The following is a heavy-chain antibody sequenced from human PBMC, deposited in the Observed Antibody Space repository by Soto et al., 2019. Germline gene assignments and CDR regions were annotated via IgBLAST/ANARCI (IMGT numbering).Heavy chain of an antibody. V-gene: IGHV4-31*03. Sequence: SETLSFTCTVSGGSFSGGGYYWSWIRQHPGKGLEWMGYISYSGSTKYKPSLQSRITISVETSKNQFSLRLTSVTAADTAIYFCARTSIFGVVLNAFDIWGQGTLVTVS. CDR2: ISYSGST. J-gene: IGHJ3*02. D-gene: IGHD3-3*01. CDR3: ARTSIFGVVLNAFDI. CDR1: GGSFSGGGYY.